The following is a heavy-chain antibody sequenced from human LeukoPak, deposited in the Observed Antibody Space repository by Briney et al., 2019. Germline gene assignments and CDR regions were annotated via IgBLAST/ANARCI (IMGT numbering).Heavy chain of an antibody. J-gene: IGHJ4*02. V-gene: IGHV1-2*02. CDR2: IHPNSGGT. CDR3: ARQFGSGWYFDY. Sequence: GASVKVSCKASGYTFTDYYMHWVRQAPGQGLEWMGWIHPNSGGTNSAQNFQGRVTMTGDTSITTAYMELSRLKSDDTAVYYCARQFGSGWYFDYWGQGTLVTVSS. CDR1: GYTFTDYY. D-gene: IGHD6-19*01.